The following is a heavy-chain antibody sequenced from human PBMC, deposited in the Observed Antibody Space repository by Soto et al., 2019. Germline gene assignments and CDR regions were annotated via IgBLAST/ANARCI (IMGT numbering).Heavy chain of an antibody. V-gene: IGHV1-2*04. CDR2: INPNSGGT. J-gene: IGHJ4*02. CDR1: GYTFTGYY. CDR3: ARGAWGSSWEEFDC. D-gene: IGHD6-6*01. Sequence: GASVKVSCKASGYTFTGYYMHWVRQAPGQGLEWMGWINPNSGGTNYAQKFQGWVSMTRDTSISTAYMELSRLRSDDTAVYYCARGAWGSSWEEFDCWGQGTLVTVSS.